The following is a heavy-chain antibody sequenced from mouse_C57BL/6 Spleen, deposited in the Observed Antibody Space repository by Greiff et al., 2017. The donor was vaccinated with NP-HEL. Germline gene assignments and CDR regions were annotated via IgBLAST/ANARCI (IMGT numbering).Heavy chain of an antibody. D-gene: IGHD1-1*01. CDR3: AKVPYGSSYYAMDY. Sequence: QVHVKQSGAELVRPGASVKLSCKASGYTFTDYYINWVKQRPGQGLEWIARIYPGSGNTYYNEKFKGKATLTAEKSSSTAYMQLSSLTSEDSAVYFCAKVPYGSSYYAMDYWGQGTSVTVSS. V-gene: IGHV1-76*01. J-gene: IGHJ4*01. CDR2: IYPGSGNT. CDR1: GYTFTDYY.